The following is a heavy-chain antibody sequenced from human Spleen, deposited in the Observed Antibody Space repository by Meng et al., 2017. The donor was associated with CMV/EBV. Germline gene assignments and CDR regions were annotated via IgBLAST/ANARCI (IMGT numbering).Heavy chain of an antibody. CDR1: GYTFTGYY. V-gene: IGHV1-2*02. J-gene: IGHJ1*01. CDR2: INPISGDT. CDR3: ARDGHFDFWNGDYEYFQN. D-gene: IGHD3-3*01. Sequence: ASVKVSCKASGYTFTGYYLNWVRQAPGQGLEWMGWINPISGDTNYAQKFQGRVTMTTDTSTSTAYMDLRSLRSDDTAVYYCARDGHFDFWNGDYEYFQNWGQGTLVTVSS.